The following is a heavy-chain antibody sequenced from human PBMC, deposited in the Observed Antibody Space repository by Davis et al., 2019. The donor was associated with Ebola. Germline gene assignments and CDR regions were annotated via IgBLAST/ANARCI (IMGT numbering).Heavy chain of an antibody. J-gene: IGHJ4*02. CDR2: INHSGST. D-gene: IGHD6-19*01. CDR3: ARRIVVAWGSFYYDH. Sequence: SETLSLTCAVYGGSFSGYYWSWIRQPPGKGLEWIGEINHSGSTNYNPSLKSRVTISADASKNQFSLTLMSVTAADTAVYYCARRIVVAWGSFYYDHWGQGILVTVSS. CDR1: GGSFSGYY. V-gene: IGHV4-34*01.